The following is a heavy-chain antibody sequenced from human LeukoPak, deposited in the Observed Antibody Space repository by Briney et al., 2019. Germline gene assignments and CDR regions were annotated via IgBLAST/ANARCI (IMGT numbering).Heavy chain of an antibody. CDR3: ARAPYYYGSGRAPPLNV. CDR1: GGSFSGYY. D-gene: IGHD3-10*01. V-gene: IGHV4-34*01. CDR2: INHSGST. J-gene: IGHJ6*02. Sequence: PSETLSLTCAVYGGSFSGYYWSWIRQPPGKGLEWIGEINHSGSTNYNPSLKSRVTISVDTSKNQFSLQLSSVTAADTAVYYCARAPYYYGSGRAPPLNVWGQGTTVTVSS.